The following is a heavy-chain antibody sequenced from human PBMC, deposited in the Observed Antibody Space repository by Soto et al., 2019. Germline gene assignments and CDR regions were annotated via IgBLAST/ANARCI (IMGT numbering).Heavy chain of an antibody. CDR3: ARSTHANYYDSSGYYYPFDY. J-gene: IGHJ4*02. CDR2: IYYSGST. D-gene: IGHD3-22*01. CDR1: GGSVSSGSYY. V-gene: IGHV4-61*01. Sequence: SETLSLTXTVSGGSVSSGSYYWSWIRQPPGKGLEWIGYIYYSGSTNYNPSLKSRVTISVDTSKNQFSLKLSSVTAADTAVYYCARSTHANYYDSSGYYYPFDYWGQGTLVTVSS.